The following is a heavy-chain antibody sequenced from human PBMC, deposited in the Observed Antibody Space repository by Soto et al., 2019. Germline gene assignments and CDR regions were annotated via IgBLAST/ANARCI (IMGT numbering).Heavy chain of an antibody. Sequence: QVQLVQSGAEVKKPGSSVKVSCKTSEGSFSNYAISWVRQAPGQGLEWMGGIVPVFGSVKYAQNFHGRVTLTADTVTTTAYMELSSLRSDDTAVYYCARPANIAGRAGDHYYYYGMDVWGQGTTVTVAS. D-gene: IGHD1-26*01. V-gene: IGHV1-69*06. CDR2: IVPVFGSV. CDR1: EGSFSNYA. CDR3: ARPANIAGRAGDHYYYYGMDV. J-gene: IGHJ6*02.